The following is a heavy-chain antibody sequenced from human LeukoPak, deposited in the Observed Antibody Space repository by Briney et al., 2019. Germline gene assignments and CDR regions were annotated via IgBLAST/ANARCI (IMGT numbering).Heavy chain of an antibody. Sequence: GRSPRLSCAASGFTLSSHSLMWVRQAPGKGLEWVSSISPDSGYIYYADSVKGRFTISRDNAENSLFLQMNSLGAEDTAVYYCAPFSAVTHYYFDSWGQGTLATVSS. CDR2: ISPDSGYI. CDR3: APFSAVTHYYFDS. D-gene: IGHD6-13*01. CDR1: GFTLSSHS. J-gene: IGHJ4*02. V-gene: IGHV3-21*01.